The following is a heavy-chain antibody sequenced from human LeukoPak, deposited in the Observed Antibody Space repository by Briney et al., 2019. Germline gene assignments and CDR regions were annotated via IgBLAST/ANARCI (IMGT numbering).Heavy chain of an antibody. CDR2: IIPMFAAT. J-gene: IGHJ3*01. D-gene: IGHD3-22*01. CDR1: RGTFNTYS. Sequence: SSVTVSCKASRGTFNTYSISWLRQAPGQGREWMGSIIPMFAATDYAQKLQGRVTITTDESTTTAYMELSSLRSEDTAVYFCARDDPFYYNISGGDLTWGQGTMVTISS. V-gene: IGHV1-69*05. CDR3: ARDDPFYYNISGGDLT.